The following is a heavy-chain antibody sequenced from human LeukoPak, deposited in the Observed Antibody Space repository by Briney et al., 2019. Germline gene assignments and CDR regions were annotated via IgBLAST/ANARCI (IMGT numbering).Heavy chain of an antibody. Sequence: PGGSLRLSCAASGFTFSSCAMSWVRQAPGKGLEWVSAISGSGGSTYYADSVKGRSTISRDNSKNTLYLQMNSLRAEDTAVYYCAKDSFDLLWFGELFKGSYFDYWGQGTLVTVSS. V-gene: IGHV3-23*01. CDR3: AKDSFDLLWFGELFKGSYFDY. CDR2: ISGSGGST. J-gene: IGHJ4*02. D-gene: IGHD3-10*01. CDR1: GFTFSSCA.